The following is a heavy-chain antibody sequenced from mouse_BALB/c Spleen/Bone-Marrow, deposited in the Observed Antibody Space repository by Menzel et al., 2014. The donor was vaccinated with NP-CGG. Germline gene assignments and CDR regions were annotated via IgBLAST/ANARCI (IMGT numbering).Heavy chain of an antibody. CDR1: GYTFTSYW. D-gene: IGHD2-2*01. Sequence: VKLQESGAELARPGASVKLSCKASGYTFTSYWMQWVKQRPGQGLEWIGAIYPGDSDTRYTQKFKGKATLTADKSSSTAYMQLSSLASEDSAVYYCARRNYGYDYWGQGTTLTVSS. CDR2: IYPGDSDT. J-gene: IGHJ2*01. V-gene: IGHV1-87*01. CDR3: ARRNYGYDY.